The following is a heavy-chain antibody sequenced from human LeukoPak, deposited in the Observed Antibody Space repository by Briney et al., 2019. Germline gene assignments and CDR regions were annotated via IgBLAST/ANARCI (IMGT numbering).Heavy chain of an antibody. CDR1: GFTFSSYG. V-gene: IGHV3-30*18. J-gene: IGHJ4*02. Sequence: PGRSLRLSCAASGFTFSSYGMHWVRQAPGKGLEWVAVISYDGSNKYYADSVKGRFTISRDNSKNTLYLQMNSLRAEDTAVYYCAKDGRGYGDYVDYWGQGTLVTVSS. CDR3: AKDGRGYGDYVDY. D-gene: IGHD4-17*01. CDR2: ISYDGSNK.